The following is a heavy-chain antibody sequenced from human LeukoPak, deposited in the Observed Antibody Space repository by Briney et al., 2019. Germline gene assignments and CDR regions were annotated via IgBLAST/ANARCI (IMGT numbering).Heavy chain of an antibody. CDR1: GFAFSRYA. V-gene: IGHV3-23*01. Sequence: GGSLRLSCAASGFAFSRYAMSWVRQAPGKGVEWVLVICGSGGRTYYADSVKGRFTISRDNSKNTLYLEMNSLRAEDTAIYYCAKGAAGYCSGDNCYPLDYWGQGTLVTVSS. CDR2: ICGSGGRT. D-gene: IGHD2-15*01. J-gene: IGHJ4*02. CDR3: AKGAAGYCSGDNCYPLDY.